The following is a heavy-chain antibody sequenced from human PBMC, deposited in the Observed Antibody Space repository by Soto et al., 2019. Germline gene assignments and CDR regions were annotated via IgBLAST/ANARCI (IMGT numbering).Heavy chain of an antibody. J-gene: IGHJ4*02. CDR3: ARHVDCSSTTCYDFDS. V-gene: IGHV4-59*08. CDR2: IRSRGST. CDR1: GGSISSDY. D-gene: IGHD2-2*01. Sequence: SETLSLTCTVSGGSISSDYWSWIRQSPGQGLEWIGYIRSRGSTKYNPSLRSRATISLDTSANQFSLKLSPFSAADTAVYYCARHVDCSSTTCYDFDSWGQGTLVTVSS.